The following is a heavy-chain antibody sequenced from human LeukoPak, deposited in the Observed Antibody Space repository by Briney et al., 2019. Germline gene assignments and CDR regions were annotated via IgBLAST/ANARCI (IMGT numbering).Heavy chain of an antibody. J-gene: IGHJ4*02. CDR3: ARDYSASGGLDY. V-gene: IGHV3-7*04. CDR1: GITFGSYW. D-gene: IGHD3-10*01. CDR2: IKPDGSEK. Sequence: GGSLRLSCAASGITFGSYWMDWVRQAPGKGLEWVGNIKPDGSEKYYVGSVRGRFTISRDNAKNSLYLQMNSLRADDTAVYYCARDYSASGGLDYWGQGTLVTVSS.